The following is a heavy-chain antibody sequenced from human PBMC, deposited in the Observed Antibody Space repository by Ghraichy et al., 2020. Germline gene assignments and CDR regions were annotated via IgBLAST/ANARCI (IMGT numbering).Heavy chain of an antibody. J-gene: IGHJ4*02. Sequence: GGSLRLSCAASGFTFSSYGMHWVRQAPGKGLEWVAVIWYDGSNKYYADSVKGRFTISRDNSKNTLYLQMNSLRAEDTAVYYCARETAAAGTDYFDYWGQGTLVTVSS. CDR2: IWYDGSNK. D-gene: IGHD6-13*01. V-gene: IGHV3-33*01. CDR3: ARETAAAGTDYFDY. CDR1: GFTFSSYG.